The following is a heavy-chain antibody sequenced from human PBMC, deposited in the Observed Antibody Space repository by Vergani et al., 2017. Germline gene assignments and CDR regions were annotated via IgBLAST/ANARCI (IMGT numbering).Heavy chain of an antibody. D-gene: IGHD2-8*01. J-gene: IGHJ4*02. CDR3: ARGLWDCTHIRCSPPSY. CDR2: ISGSSSYV. CDR1: GFSFSSYS. V-gene: IGHV3-21*02. Sequence: EVQLVESGGGLVKPGGSLRLSCAASGFSFSSYSMNLVRQAPGKGLECVASISGSSSYVFYRDSVEGRFTITRDNAKKSVYLQMNSLRAEDTAMYFCARGLWDCTHIRCSPPSYWGQGTQVTVSS.